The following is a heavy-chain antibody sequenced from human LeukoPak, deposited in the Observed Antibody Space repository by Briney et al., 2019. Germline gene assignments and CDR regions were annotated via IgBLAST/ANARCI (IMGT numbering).Heavy chain of an antibody. J-gene: IGHJ5*02. D-gene: IGHD2-8*01. Sequence: GRSLRLSCAASGFTFSSYAMHWVCQAPGKGLEWVAVISYDGSNKYYADSVKGRFTISRDNSKNTLYLQINSLRAEDTAVYYCARVRSSILMAALFDPWGQGTLVTVSS. CDR2: ISYDGSNK. V-gene: IGHV3-30-3*01. CDR1: GFTFSSYA. CDR3: ARVRSSILMAALFDP.